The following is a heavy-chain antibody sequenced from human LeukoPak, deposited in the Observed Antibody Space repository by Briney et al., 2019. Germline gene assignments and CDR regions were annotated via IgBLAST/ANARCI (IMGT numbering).Heavy chain of an antibody. V-gene: IGHV5-51*01. CDR1: GYHFSDYW. Sequence: GESLKISCKGSGYHFSDYWIGWVRQMPGKGLEWMGIIYPGDSDIRYSPSFQGQVTISADKSISIAYLQWTSLKASDTAMYYCGTHVGDSGNHGSVVATYYWGQGTLVTVSS. CDR2: IYPGDSDI. CDR3: GTHVGDSGNHGSVVATYY. D-gene: IGHD1-26*01. J-gene: IGHJ4*02.